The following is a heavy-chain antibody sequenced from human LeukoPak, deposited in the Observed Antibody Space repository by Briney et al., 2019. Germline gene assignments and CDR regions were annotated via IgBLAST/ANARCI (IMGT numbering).Heavy chain of an antibody. CDR2: ITSRGTDT. Sequence: GGSLRLSCAASGFTFSSYAMHWVRQAPGKGLEYVSGITSRGTDTSYANSVKGRFTISRDNSKNTLYLQMGSLRVEDMAVYYCARGRGTTVTASMDVWGQGTTVTVSS. D-gene: IGHD4-17*01. CDR3: ARGRGTTVTASMDV. J-gene: IGHJ6*02. CDR1: GFTFSSYA. V-gene: IGHV3-64*01.